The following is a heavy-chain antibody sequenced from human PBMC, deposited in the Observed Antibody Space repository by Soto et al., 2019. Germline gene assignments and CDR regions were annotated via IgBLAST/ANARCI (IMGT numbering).Heavy chain of an antibody. Sequence: GGSLRLSCAASGFTFISYGMHWVRQAPGKGLEWVAIISYDGNNKYYADSVKGRFTISRDNSKNTLYLQMNSLRAEDTAVYYCARAGYSNSWYTFDYWGQGTVVTVSS. CDR2: ISYDGNNK. CDR1: GFTFISYG. CDR3: ARAGYSNSWYTFDY. J-gene: IGHJ4*02. D-gene: IGHD6-13*01. V-gene: IGHV3-30*03.